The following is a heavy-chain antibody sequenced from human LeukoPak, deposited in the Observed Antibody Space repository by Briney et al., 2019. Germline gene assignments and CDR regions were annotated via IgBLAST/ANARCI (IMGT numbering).Heavy chain of an antibody. V-gene: IGHV1-2*02. CDR3: AREVCGGDCYMD. Sequence: ASVKVSCKASGYTFTDYFMHWVRQATGQGLEWMGWINPNSGGTNNAQKFQGRVTMTRDTSINTAYMELSRLRSDDTAVYYCAREVCGGDCYMDWGQGTLVTVSS. J-gene: IGHJ4*02. D-gene: IGHD2-21*02. CDR2: INPNSGGT. CDR1: GYTFTDYF.